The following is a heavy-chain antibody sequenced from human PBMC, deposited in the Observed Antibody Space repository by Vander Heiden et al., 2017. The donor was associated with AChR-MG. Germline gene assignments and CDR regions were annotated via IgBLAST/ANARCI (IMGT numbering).Heavy chain of an antibody. CDR1: AFTFRDPY. V-gene: IGHV3-72*01. CDR3: ARVQTISNRYDLDY. J-gene: IGHJ4*02. D-gene: IGHD3-3*01. CDR2: TRNKANSDTT. Sequence: EVQLVESGGGLVQPGGSLRLSCAVSAFTFRDPYMDWVRQAPGKGLEWVGRTRNKANSDTTEYAASLRGRFTISRDDSKNSLYLQVNSLKTEDTAVYYCARVQTISNRYDLDYWGQGTLVTVSS.